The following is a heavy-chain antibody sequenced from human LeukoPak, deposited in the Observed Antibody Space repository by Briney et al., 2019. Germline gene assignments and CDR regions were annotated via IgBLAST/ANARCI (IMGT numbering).Heavy chain of an antibody. V-gene: IGHV1-69*13. CDR2: IIPTSSVP. D-gene: IGHD5-24*01. CDR1: GGTFSSYA. J-gene: IGHJ3*02. Sequence: ASVKVSCKASGGTFSSYAIGWVRQAPGQGFEWMGRIIPTSSVPNYAQKFRDRLTISADASARTAYLELSSLTSDDTAVYYCARVESRGAFDIWGQGTMVTVSS. CDR3: ARVESRGAFDI.